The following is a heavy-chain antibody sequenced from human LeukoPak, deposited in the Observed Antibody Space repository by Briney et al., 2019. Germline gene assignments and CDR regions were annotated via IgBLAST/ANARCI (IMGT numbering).Heavy chain of an antibody. CDR3: ARHLSIFGVVITIDAFDI. Sequence: KPSETLSLTCAVYGGSFSGYYWGWIRQPPGKGLEWIGSIYHSGSTYYNPSLKSRVTISVDTSKNQFSLKLSSVTAADTAVYYCARHLSIFGVVITIDAFDIWGQGTMVTVSS. CDR2: IYHSGST. CDR1: GGSFSGYY. J-gene: IGHJ3*02. D-gene: IGHD3-3*01. V-gene: IGHV4-38-2*01.